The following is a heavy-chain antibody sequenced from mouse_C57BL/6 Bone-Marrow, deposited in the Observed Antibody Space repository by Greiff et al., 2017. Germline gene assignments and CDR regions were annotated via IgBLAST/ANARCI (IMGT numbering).Heavy chain of an antibody. Sequence: EVHLVESGGGLVQPGGSLKLSCAASGFTFSDYGMAWVRQAPRKGPEWVAFISNLAYSIYYADTVTGRFTISRENAKNTLYLEMSSLRSEDTAMYYCARHRGRGDYFDYWGQGTTLTVSS. CDR1: GFTFSDYG. V-gene: IGHV5-15*01. CDR3: ARHRGRGDYFDY. CDR2: ISNLAYSI. D-gene: IGHD3-3*01. J-gene: IGHJ2*01.